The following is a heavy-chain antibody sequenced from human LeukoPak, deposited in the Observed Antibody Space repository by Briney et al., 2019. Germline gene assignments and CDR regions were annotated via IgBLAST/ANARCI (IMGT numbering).Heavy chain of an antibody. CDR3: ARHRGRYSYGKNNWFDP. CDR2: INHSGST. CDR1: GGSFSGYY. D-gene: IGHD5-18*01. Sequence: SETLSLTCAVYGGSFSGYYWSWIRQPPGKGLEWIGEINHSGSTNYNPSLKSRVTLSVDTSKNQSSLKLSSVTAADTAVYYCARHRGRYSYGKNNWFDPWGQGTLVTVSS. V-gene: IGHV4-34*01. J-gene: IGHJ5*02.